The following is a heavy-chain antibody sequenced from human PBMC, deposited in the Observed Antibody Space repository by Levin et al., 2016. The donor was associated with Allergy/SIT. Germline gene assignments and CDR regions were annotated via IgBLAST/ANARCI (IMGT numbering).Heavy chain of an antibody. CDR1: GFTFSTYA. J-gene: IGHJ6*03. D-gene: IGHD5-18*01. Sequence: GGSLRLSCAASGFTFSTYAMSWVRQAPGKGLEWVSSIGGSGVATYYADSVKGRFTISRDNSKNTLYLQMNSLRADDTAEYYCAKNAGYSFIPPWGYMDVWGRGTTVTVSS. CDR3: AKNAGYSFIPPWGYMDV. V-gene: IGHV3-23*01. CDR2: IGGSGVAT.